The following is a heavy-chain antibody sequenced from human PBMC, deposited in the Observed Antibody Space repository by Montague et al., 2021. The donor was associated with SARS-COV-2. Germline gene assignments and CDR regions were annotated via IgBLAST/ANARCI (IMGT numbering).Heavy chain of an antibody. V-gene: IGHV3-43*02. J-gene: IGHJ4*02. D-gene: IGHD3-22*01. CDR2: ISGDGGST. Sequence: SLRLSCAASGFTLDDYAMHWVRQAPGKGLEWVSLISGDGGSTYYADSVKGRFTISRDNSKNSLYLQMNSLRTEDTALYYCAKDIVRDYYDSSGYYGGSVDYWGQGTLVTVSS. CDR3: AKDIVRDYYDSSGYYGGSVDY. CDR1: GFTLDDYA.